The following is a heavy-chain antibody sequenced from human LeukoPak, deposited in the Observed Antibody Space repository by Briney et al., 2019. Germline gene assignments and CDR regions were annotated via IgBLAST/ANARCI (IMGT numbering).Heavy chain of an antibody. CDR3: ARLAVAGFDP. V-gene: IGHV3-23*01. CDR2: ISGSGGST. CDR1: GFTFSSYA. Sequence: PGGSLRLSCAASGFTFSSYAMSWVRQAPGKGLEWVSAISGSGGSTYYADSVKGRFTISRDNAKNSLYLQMNSLRAEDTAVYYCARLAVAGFDPWGQGTLVTVSS. D-gene: IGHD6-19*01. J-gene: IGHJ5*02.